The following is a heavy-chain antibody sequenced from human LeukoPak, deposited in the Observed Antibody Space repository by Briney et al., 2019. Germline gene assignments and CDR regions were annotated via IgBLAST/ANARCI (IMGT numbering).Heavy chain of an antibody. V-gene: IGHV4-31*03. CDR1: GGSISSGGYF. CDR2: IYYGGST. CDR3: ARMVWNDDNWFDP. Sequence: SETLSLTCTVSGGSISSGGYFWSWLRQHPGKGLEWIGYIYYGGSTYYDPSLESRVNISLDTSKNQFSLKLSSVTAADTAVYYCARMVWNDDNWFDPWGQGTLVTVSS. D-gene: IGHD1-1*01. J-gene: IGHJ5*02.